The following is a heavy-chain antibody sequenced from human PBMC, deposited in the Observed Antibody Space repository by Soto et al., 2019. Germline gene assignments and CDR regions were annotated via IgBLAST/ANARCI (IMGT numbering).Heavy chain of an antibody. V-gene: IGHV1-3*04. J-gene: IGHJ5*02. CDR1: GITSTTYA. CDR2: INTGNGNT. Sequence: QVQLVQSGAEVKKPGASVKVSCKASGITSTTYAIHWVRQVPGQGLEWMGWINTGNGNTRYSQRFLGRVSLTTATSASTVAMDLSSPTSEDTAVYYCARAISGYVTWGQGTLITVSS. D-gene: IGHD5-12*01. CDR3: ARAISGYVT.